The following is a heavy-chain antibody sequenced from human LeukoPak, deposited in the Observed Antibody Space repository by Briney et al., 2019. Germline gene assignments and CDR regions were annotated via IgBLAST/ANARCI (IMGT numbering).Heavy chain of an antibody. D-gene: IGHD3-9*01. CDR2: ISAYNGNT. CDR1: GYTFTSYG. CDR3: AREVYYDILTGYLVDY. Sequence: ASVKVSCKASGYTFTSYGISWVRQAPGQGLEWMGWISAYNGNTNYAQKLQGRVTMTTDTSTSTAYMALRSLRSDDTAVYYCAREVYYDILTGYLVDYWGQGTLVTVSS. J-gene: IGHJ4*02. V-gene: IGHV1-18*01.